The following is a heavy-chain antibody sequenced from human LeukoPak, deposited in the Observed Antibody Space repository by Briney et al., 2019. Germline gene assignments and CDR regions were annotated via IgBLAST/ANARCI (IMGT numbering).Heavy chain of an antibody. CDR3: ARVGDWYFDL. CDR2: IYYSGNT. Sequence: PSETPSLTCTVSGGSISSYYWSWIRQPPGKGLEWIGYIYYSGNTNYNPSLKSRVTISVDTSKNQFSLKLSSVTAADTAVYYCARVGDWYFDLWGRGTLVTVSS. V-gene: IGHV4-59*01. J-gene: IGHJ2*01. CDR1: GGSISSYY.